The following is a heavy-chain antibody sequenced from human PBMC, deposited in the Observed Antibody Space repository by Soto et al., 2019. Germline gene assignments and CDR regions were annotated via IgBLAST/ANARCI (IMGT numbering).Heavy chain of an antibody. V-gene: IGHV3-13*01. J-gene: IGHJ3*01. CDR2: ITTGGNA. CDR1: GFSFSNHD. CDR3: VRVNADAYDV. Sequence: EVQLVESGGDLVQPGGSLRLSCAASGFSFSNHDMHWVRQPKGKGLEWVSGITTGGNAYFADSVKGRFSISRENAKNWLYLQTSSLRAEDTAMYYCVRVNADAYDVWDQGTMVTFSS.